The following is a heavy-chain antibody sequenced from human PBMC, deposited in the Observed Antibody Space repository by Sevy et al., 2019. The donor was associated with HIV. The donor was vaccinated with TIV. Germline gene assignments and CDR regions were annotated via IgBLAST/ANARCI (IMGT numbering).Heavy chain of an antibody. J-gene: IGHJ6*02. CDR1: GFNFNDYA. Sequence: GGSLRLSCIASGFNFNDYAMHWVRQVPGKGLEWVSGINWFGTIIGYGDSVKGRFTISRANARKSVYLEMNSLSPEDTALYYCAKDLAQGGTLNFYYDGMDFWGQGTTVTVSS. CDR3: AKDLAQGGTLNFYYDGMDF. CDR2: INWFGTII. V-gene: IGHV3-9*01. D-gene: IGHD3-16*01.